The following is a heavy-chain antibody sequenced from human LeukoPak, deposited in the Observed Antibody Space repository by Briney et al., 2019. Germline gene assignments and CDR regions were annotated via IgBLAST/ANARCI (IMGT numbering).Heavy chain of an antibody. J-gene: IGHJ4*02. D-gene: IGHD3-22*01. Sequence: GGSLRLSCAASGFTFSSYWMHWVRQAPGKGLVWVSRINSDGSSTSYADSVKGRFTISRDNAKNTLYLQMNSLRAEDTAVYYCARGNYYDSSGNLDYWGQGTLVTVTS. CDR1: GFTFSSYW. CDR3: ARGNYYDSSGNLDY. V-gene: IGHV3-74*01. CDR2: INSDGSST.